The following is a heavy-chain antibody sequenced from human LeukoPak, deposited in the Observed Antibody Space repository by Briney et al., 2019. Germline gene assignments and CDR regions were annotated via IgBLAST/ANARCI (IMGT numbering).Heavy chain of an antibody. CDR1: GYTFTSYD. CDR3: ASGPIVEYGDYSPFDY. V-gene: IGHV1-8*01. D-gene: IGHD4-17*01. CDR2: MNPNSGNT. Sequence: ASVKVSCKASGYTFTSYDINWVRQAPGQGLEWMGWMNPNSGNTGYAQKFQGRVTMTRNTSISTDYMELSRLRSEDTAVYYCASGPIVEYGDYSPFDYWGQGTLVTVSS. J-gene: IGHJ4*02.